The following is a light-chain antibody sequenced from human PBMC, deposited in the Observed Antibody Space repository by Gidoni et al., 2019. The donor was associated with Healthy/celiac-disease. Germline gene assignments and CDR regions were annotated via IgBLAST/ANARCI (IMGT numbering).Light chain of an antibody. CDR3: QQLNSYPLT. CDR1: QGICSY. V-gene: IGKV1-9*01. J-gene: IGKJ4*01. CDR2: AAS. Sequence: DIQLTQSPSFLSASVGDRVTITCRASQGICSYLAWYQQKPGKAPKLLIYAASTLQSGVPSKFSGSGSRTEFTLPIGSLQPEDFATDYCQQLNSYPLTFGGGTKVEIK.